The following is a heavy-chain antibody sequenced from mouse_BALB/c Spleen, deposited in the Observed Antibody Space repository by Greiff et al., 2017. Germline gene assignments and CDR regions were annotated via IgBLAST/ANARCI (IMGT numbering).Heavy chain of an antibody. CDR1: GYTFTSYW. V-gene: IGHV1-87*01. Sequence: VQLQQSGAELARPGASVKLSCKASGYTFTSYWMQWVKQRPGQGLEWIGAIYPGDGDTRYTQKFKGKATLTADKSSSTAYMQLSSLASEDSAVYYCARGGVRRLDYWGQGTSVTVSS. CDR2: IYPGDGDT. D-gene: IGHD2-14*01. J-gene: IGHJ4*01. CDR3: ARGGVRRLDY.